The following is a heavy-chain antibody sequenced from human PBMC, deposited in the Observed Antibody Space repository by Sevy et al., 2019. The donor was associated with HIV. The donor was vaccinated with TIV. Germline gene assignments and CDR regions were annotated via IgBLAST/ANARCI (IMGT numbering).Heavy chain of an antibody. D-gene: IGHD3-22*01. V-gene: IGHV3-23*01. CDR3: AKALNPALESMIEVIFRTLKGFDV. CDR1: GFTFNTHA. Sequence: GGSLRLSCAASGFTFNTHAMNWVRQAPGKGLEWVSVISATGSSTNYADSVKGRFTISRDNSKNTLDLQMNSLTAEDTSVYYCAKALNPALESMIEVIFRTLKGFDVWGQGTMVTVSS. J-gene: IGHJ3*01. CDR2: ISATGSST.